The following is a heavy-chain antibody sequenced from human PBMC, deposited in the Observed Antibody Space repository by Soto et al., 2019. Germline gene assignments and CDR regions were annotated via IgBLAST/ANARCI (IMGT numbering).Heavy chain of an antibody. CDR2: ISAYNGNT. D-gene: IGHD3-16*01. J-gene: IGHJ6*02. CDR3: ARDGGGGRDYYYYYGMDV. Sequence: ASVKVSCKASGYTFTSYGISWVRQAPGQGLEWMGWISAYNGNTNYAQKLQGRVTMTTDTSTSTAYMELRSLRSDDTAVYYCARDGGGGRDYYYYYGMDVWGQGTTVTVSS. V-gene: IGHV1-18*04. CDR1: GYTFTSYG.